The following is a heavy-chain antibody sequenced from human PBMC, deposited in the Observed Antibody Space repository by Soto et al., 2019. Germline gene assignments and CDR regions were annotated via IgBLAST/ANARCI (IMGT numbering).Heavy chain of an antibody. J-gene: IGHJ4*02. D-gene: IGHD6-13*01. V-gene: IGHV4-59*01. CDR3: ARYRRGAVAGYTLDN. CDR1: GGSISSNY. CDR2: VYNSGST. Sequence: SETLSLTCTVSGGSISSNYWTWIRQPPGKGLEWIGYVYNSGSTNYNPSLRSRVTISEDTSKSQFSLKVNSMTAADTAVYYCARYRRGAVAGYTLDNWGQGILVTVSS.